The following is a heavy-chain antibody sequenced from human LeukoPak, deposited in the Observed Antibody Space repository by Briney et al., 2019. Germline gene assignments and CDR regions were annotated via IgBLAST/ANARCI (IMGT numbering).Heavy chain of an antibody. CDR2: TNSGGTST. Sequence: GGSLRLSCATSGFPFSDFSMSWVRQAPGKGLEWISTTNSGGTSTYYAESVKGRFTISRDNSKNTLYLQMSSLRVEDTAVYYCANLTGDDNWFDPWGQGTLVTVSS. CDR1: GFPFSDFS. D-gene: IGHD7-27*01. V-gene: IGHV3-23*01. CDR3: ANLTGDDNWFDP. J-gene: IGHJ5*02.